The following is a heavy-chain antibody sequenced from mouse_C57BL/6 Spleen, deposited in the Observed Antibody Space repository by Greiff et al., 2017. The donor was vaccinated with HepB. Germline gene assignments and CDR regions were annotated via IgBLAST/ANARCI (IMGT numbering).Heavy chain of an antibody. CDR2: INPNNGGT. Sequence: VQLQQSGPELVKPGASVKISCKASGYTFTDYYMNWVKQSHGKSLEWIGDINPNNGGTSYNQKFKGKATLTVDKSSSTAYMELRSLTSEDSAVYYCARLRPRYFDYWGQGTTLTVSS. J-gene: IGHJ2*01. CDR3: ARLRPRYFDY. CDR1: GYTFTDYY. V-gene: IGHV1-26*01.